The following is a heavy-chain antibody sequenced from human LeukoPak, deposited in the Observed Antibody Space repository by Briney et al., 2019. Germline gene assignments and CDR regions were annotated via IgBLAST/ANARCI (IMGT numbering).Heavy chain of an antibody. CDR1: GFTFSIYA. V-gene: IGHV3-33*01. D-gene: IGHD3-16*02. CDR2: IWYDGSEQ. Sequence: GGSLRLSCAASGFTFSIYAIHWVRQAPGKGLEWVAVIWYDGSEQYYADSVKGRFIISRDNSKSTSDRQMNSLGAEDTAVYYCAREGDSRWGELSPWGQGTLVTVSA. CDR3: AREGDSRWGELSP. J-gene: IGHJ1*01.